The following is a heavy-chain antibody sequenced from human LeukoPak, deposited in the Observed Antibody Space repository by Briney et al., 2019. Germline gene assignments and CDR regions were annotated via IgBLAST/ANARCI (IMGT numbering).Heavy chain of an antibody. CDR1: GXTFSXYX. CDR3: ARDLLFYCSGGSCYSENLDY. D-gene: IGHD2-15*01. V-gene: IGHV3-7*01. J-gene: IGHJ4*02. Sequence: PGXXLXLSCXASGXTFSXYXXSWVRQAPGKGLEWXANIKQDGSEKYYVDSVKGRFTISRDNAKNSLYLQMNSLRAEDTAVYYCARDLLFYCSGGSCYSENLDYWGQGTLVTVSS. CDR2: IKQDGSEK.